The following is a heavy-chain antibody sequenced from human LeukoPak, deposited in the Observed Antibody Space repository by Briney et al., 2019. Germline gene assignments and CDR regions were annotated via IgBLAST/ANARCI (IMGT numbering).Heavy chain of an antibody. CDR1: GFTFSSYA. V-gene: IGHV3-23*01. CDR2: ISGSGGST. J-gene: IGHJ3*02. Sequence: QTGGSLRLSCAASGFTFSSYAMSWVRQAPGKGLEWVSAISGSGGSTYYADSVKGRFTISRDNSKNTLYLQMNSLRAEDTAVYYCAKVGDFWSGLLDAFDIWGQGTMVTVSS. D-gene: IGHD3-3*01. CDR3: AKVGDFWSGLLDAFDI.